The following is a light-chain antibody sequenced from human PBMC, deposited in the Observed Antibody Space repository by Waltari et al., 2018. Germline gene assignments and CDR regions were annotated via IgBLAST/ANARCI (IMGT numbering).Light chain of an antibody. V-gene: IGLV2-11*01. CDR1: INDVGVEDY. Sequence: QSALTQPHSVSASPGQSVTIPCSGSINDVGVEDYVSWYQQLPGNAPKLILYDVVKRPSGVPSRFSGSKSGTTASLTISGLQTDDEATYYCCSYAGAYTFVFGGGTKLTVL. CDR2: DVV. CDR3: CSYAGAYTFV. J-gene: IGLJ3*02.